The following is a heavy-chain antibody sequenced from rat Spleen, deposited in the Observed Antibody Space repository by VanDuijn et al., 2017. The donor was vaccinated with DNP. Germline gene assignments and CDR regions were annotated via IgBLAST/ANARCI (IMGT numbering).Heavy chain of an antibody. CDR2: ISYDGSST. CDR3: TRVNYGGYHYVMDA. V-gene: IGHV5-29*01. CDR1: GFTFSNYG. Sequence: EVQLVESGGGPVQPGRSLKLSCAASGFTFSNYGMAWVRQTPTKGLEWVATISYDGSSTYYRDSVKDRFTISRDNAKSILYLQMNSLKSEDTATYYCTRVNYGGYHYVMDAWGQGASVTVSS. D-gene: IGHD1-11*01. J-gene: IGHJ4*01.